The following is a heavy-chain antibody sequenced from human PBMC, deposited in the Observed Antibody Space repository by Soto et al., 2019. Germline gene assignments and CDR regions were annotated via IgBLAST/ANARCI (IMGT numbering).Heavy chain of an antibody. Sequence: QVQLVESGGGVVQPGRSLRLSCAASGFTFSSYAMHWVRQAPGKGLEWVAVISYDGSNKYYADSVKGRFTIYRDNAKDTMYLQMNSLRAEDKAVYYCARELLLIGGQGTLVTVS. D-gene: IGHD3-10*01. J-gene: IGHJ4*02. CDR3: ARELLLI. CDR2: ISYDGSNK. V-gene: IGHV3-30-3*01. CDR1: GFTFSSYA.